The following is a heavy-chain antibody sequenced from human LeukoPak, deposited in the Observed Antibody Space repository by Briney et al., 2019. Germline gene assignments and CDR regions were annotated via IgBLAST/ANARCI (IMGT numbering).Heavy chain of an antibody. CDR2: ISSSGSTM. J-gene: IGHJ3*02. Sequence: GGFRRLSCATAGFSFGRHEMNWVGQAPGKGMKWVSHISSSGSTMYYADSVKGRFTISRDNAKNSLYLQMNSLRAEDTAVYYCARRRYSYGSDAFDIWGQGTMVTVSS. CDR3: ARRRYSYGSDAFDI. V-gene: IGHV3-48*03. D-gene: IGHD5-18*01. CDR1: GFSFGRHE.